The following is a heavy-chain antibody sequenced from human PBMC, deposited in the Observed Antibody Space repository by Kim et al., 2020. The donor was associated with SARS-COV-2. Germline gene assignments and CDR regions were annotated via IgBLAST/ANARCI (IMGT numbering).Heavy chain of an antibody. D-gene: IGHD3-10*01. Sequence: GGSLRLSCAASGFTFSSYAMHWVRQAPGKGLEWVAVISYDGSNKYYADSVKGRFTISRDNSKNTLYLQMNSLRAEDTAVYYCAREAGYYGLGSFDYWGQG. CDR2: ISYDGSNK. CDR3: AREAGYYGLGSFDY. J-gene: IGHJ4*02. V-gene: IGHV3-30*04. CDR1: GFTFSSYA.